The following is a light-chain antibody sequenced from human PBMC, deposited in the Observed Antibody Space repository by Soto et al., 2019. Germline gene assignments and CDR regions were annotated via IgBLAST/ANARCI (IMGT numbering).Light chain of an antibody. CDR2: DAS. J-gene: IGKJ1*01. CDR1: KSVSSS. V-gene: IGKV3-11*01. CDR3: QQYSDWPLT. Sequence: IVLTQSPVTLSLSPGERATLSCRASKSVSSSLAWYQQKPGQAPRLLIYDASNRATGIPARFSGSGSGTEFSLTISSLQSEDSAVYYCQQYSDWPLTFGQGTKVDIK.